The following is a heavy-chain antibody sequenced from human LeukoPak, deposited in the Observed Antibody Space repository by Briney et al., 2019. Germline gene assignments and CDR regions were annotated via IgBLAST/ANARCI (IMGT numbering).Heavy chain of an antibody. Sequence: ASVKVSCKASGFSFSSIGISWVRQAPGQGLEWMGWISAYNGNTNYAQKLQGRVTMTTDTSTSTAYMELRSLRSGDTAVYYCARDQASIPDVWGQGTMVSVSS. CDR3: ARDQASIPDV. J-gene: IGHJ3*01. D-gene: IGHD3-3*02. V-gene: IGHV1-18*01. CDR2: ISAYNGNT. CDR1: GFSFSSIG.